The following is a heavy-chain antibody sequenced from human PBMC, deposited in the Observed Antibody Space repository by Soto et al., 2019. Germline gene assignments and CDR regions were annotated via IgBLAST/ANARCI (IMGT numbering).Heavy chain of an antibody. V-gene: IGHV4-30-4*01. J-gene: IGHJ4*02. D-gene: IGHD3-22*01. Sequence: SETLSLTCTVSGGSISSGDYYWSWIRQPPGKGLEWIGYIYYSGSTYYNPSLKSRVTISVDTSKNQFSLKLSSVTAADTAVYYCARNPMIDEREFDYWGQGPLAAVSS. CDR2: IYYSGST. CDR3: ARNPMIDEREFDY. CDR1: GGSISSGDYY.